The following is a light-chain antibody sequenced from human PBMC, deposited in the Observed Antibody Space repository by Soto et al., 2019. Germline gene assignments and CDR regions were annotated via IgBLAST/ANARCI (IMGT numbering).Light chain of an antibody. Sequence: DIQMTQSPSTLSASVGDRVTITCRASQSISSWLAWYQQKPGKAPKLLIYKASSLESGVPSRFSGSGSGTEFPITISSLQPDDFATYYCQQYNSYSYTFGQGTKLEIK. CDR3: QQYNSYSYT. V-gene: IGKV1-5*03. CDR1: QSISSW. CDR2: KAS. J-gene: IGKJ2*01.